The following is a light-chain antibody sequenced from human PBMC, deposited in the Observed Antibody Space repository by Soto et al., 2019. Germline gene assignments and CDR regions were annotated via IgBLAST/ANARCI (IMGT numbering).Light chain of an antibody. Sequence: TVLPQSPGTLSLSPGARSALSCRARQNVSRNLLVWYQQHPGQAPRLLIYGASSRATGIPDRFSGSGSGTDFSLTISRLEPEDFAVYYCQQHGSSPSITFGQGTRLEIK. V-gene: IGKV3-20*01. J-gene: IGKJ5*01. CDR1: QNVSRNL. CDR3: QQHGSSPSIT. CDR2: GAS.